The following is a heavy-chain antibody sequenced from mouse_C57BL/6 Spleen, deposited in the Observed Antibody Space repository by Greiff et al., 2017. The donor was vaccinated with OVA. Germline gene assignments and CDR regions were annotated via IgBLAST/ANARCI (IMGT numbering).Heavy chain of an antibody. V-gene: IGHV1-55*01. CDR1: GYTFTSYW. Sequence: QVQLKQPGAELVKPGASVKMSCKASGYTFTSYWITWVKQRPGQGLEWIGDIYPGSGSTNYNEKFKSKATLTVDTSSSTAYMQLSSLTSEDSAVYYCARNYYGVMDDWGQGTSVTVSS. CDR3: ARNYYGVMDD. D-gene: IGHD2-1*01. CDR2: IYPGSGST. J-gene: IGHJ4*01.